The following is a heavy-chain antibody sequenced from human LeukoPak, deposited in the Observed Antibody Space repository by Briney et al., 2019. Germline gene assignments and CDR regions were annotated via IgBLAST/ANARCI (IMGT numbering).Heavy chain of an antibody. Sequence: SETLSLTCTVSGGSISSGGYYWSWIRQHPGKGLEWIGYIYYSGSTYYNPSLKSRVTISVDTSKNQFSLKLNSVTAADTAVYYCARESDSSSWYLNWFDPWGQGTLVTVPS. J-gene: IGHJ5*02. V-gene: IGHV4-31*03. CDR1: GGSISSGGYY. D-gene: IGHD6-13*01. CDR2: IYYSGST. CDR3: ARESDSSSWYLNWFDP.